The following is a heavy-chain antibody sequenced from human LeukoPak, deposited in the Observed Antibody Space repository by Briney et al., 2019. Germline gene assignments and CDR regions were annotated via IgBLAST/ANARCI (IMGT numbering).Heavy chain of an antibody. Sequence: GGSLGLSCAASGFTFSDYYMSWIRQAPGKGLEWVSYISSSGNTIYYADSVKGRFTISRDNAKNSLYLQMNSLRAEDTAVYYCARDLGVGLSYDYADYWGQGTLVTVSS. CDR2: ISSSGNTI. CDR1: GFTFSDYY. CDR3: ARDLGVGLSYDYADY. V-gene: IGHV3-11*01. J-gene: IGHJ4*02. D-gene: IGHD2-15*01.